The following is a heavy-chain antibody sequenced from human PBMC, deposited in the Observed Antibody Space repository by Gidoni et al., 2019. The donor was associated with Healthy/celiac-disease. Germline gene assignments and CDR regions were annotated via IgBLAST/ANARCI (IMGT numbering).Heavy chain of an antibody. CDR3: STGEEYGDYEPFDY. CDR1: GFTFSNAW. J-gene: IGHJ4*02. CDR2: IKSKTDGGTT. Sequence: EVQLVESGGGLVKPGGSLRLSCAASGFTFSNAWMNWVRQAPGKGLEWVGRIKSKTDGGTTDYAAPVKGRFTISRDDSKNTLYLQMNSLKTEDTAVYYCSTGEEYGDYEPFDYWGQGTLVTVSS. D-gene: IGHD4-17*01. V-gene: IGHV3-15*07.